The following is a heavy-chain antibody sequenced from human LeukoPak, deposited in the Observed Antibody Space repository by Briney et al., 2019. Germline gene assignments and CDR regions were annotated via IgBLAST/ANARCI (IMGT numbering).Heavy chain of an antibody. V-gene: IGHV4-30-2*01. CDR3: ARVVSSREGSYYFDY. J-gene: IGHJ4*02. D-gene: IGHD3-16*02. Sequence: PSQTLSLTCAVSGGSISSGGYSWSWIRQPPGTGLEWIGYIYHSGSTYYNPSLKSRVTISVDRSKNQFSLKLSSVTAADTAVYYCARVVSSREGSYYFDYWGQGTLVTVSS. CDR1: GGSISSGGYS. CDR2: IYHSGST.